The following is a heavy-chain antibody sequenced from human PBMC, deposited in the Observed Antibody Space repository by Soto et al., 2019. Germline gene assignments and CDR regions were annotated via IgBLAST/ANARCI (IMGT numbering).Heavy chain of an antibody. CDR2: ISGSGGST. D-gene: IGHD3-10*01. Sequence: GGSLRLSCAASGFTFSSYAMSWVRQAPGKGLEWVSAISGSGGSTYYADSVKGRFTISRDNSKNTLYLQMNSLRAEDTAVYYCAKIFQKSGSYCGFDYWGQGTLVTVSS. CDR1: GFTFSSYA. CDR3: AKIFQKSGSYCGFDY. J-gene: IGHJ4*02. V-gene: IGHV3-23*01.